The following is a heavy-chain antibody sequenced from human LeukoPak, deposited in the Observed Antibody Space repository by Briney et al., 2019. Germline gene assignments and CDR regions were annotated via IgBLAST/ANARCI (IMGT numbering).Heavy chain of an antibody. CDR1: GFTFSSYG. CDR3: ARDQRGYSYGNFDY. CDR2: IWYDGSNK. D-gene: IGHD5-18*01. Sequence: GWSLRLSCAASGFTFSSYGMHWVRQAPGKGLEWVAVIWYDGSNKYYADSVKGRFTISRDNSKNTLYLQMNSLRAEDTAVYYCARDQRGYSYGNFDYWGRGTLVTVSS. V-gene: IGHV3-33*01. J-gene: IGHJ4*02.